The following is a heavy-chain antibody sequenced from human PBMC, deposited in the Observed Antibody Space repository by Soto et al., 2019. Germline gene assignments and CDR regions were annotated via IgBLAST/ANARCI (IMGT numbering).Heavy chain of an antibody. CDR3: ARMWVDYDFWSGSDFGAFDI. D-gene: IGHD3-3*01. CDR2: ISYDGSNK. CDR1: GFTFSSYA. V-gene: IGHV3-30-3*01. J-gene: IGHJ3*02. Sequence: VQLVESGGGVVQPGRSLRLSCAASGFTFSSYAMHWVRQAPGKGLEWVAVISYDGSNKYYADSVKGRFTISRDNSKNTLYLQMNSLRAEDTAVYYCARMWVDYDFWSGSDFGAFDIWGQGTMVTVSS.